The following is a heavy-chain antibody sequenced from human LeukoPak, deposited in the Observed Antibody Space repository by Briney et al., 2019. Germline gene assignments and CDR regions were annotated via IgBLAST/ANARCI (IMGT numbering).Heavy chain of an antibody. J-gene: IGHJ4*02. D-gene: IGHD3-3*01. CDR2: INPNSGGT. V-gene: IGHV1-2*02. CDR3: ARGGYYDFWSGYFTFDY. CDR1: GYTFTGYY. Sequence: GASVKVSCKAYGYTFTGYYMHWVRQAPGQGLEWMGWINPNSGGTNYAQKFQGRVTMTRDTSISTAYMEPSRLRSDDTAVYYCARGGYYDFWSGYFTFDYWGQGTLVTVSS.